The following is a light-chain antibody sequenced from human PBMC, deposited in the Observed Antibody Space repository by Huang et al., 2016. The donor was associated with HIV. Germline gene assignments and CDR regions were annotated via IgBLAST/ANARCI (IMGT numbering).Light chain of an antibody. CDR3: QQRDT. CDR1: QSVSRN. CDR2: DAS. Sequence: EIVLTQSPATLSLSPGERATLSRRASQSVSRNLGWYHKKFGQAPRLFIYDASTRATGIPASVSGSVSGTNFTLTNSSLEPRDCAVYYCQQRDTFGPGTRLEIK. V-gene: IGKV3-11*01. J-gene: IGKJ5*01.